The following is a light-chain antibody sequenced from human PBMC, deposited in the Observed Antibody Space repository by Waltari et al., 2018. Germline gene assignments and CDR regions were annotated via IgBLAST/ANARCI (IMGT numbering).Light chain of an antibody. V-gene: IGLV1-44*01. J-gene: IGLJ2*01. CDR1: SSRIGSKT. Sequence: QSVLTQPPSASGTPGQRVTISCSGTSSRIGSKTVNWYHQLPRMAPTLPIYSNNQRPPGVPDRFSGSKSGTSASLAISGLQSEDEADYYCAAWDDSLKGVFGGGTKLTVL. CDR2: SNN. CDR3: AAWDDSLKGV.